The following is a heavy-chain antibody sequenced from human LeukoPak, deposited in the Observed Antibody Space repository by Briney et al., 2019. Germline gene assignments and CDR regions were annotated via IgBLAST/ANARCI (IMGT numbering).Heavy chain of an antibody. Sequence: PGGSLRLSCAASGFTFSSYAMNWVRQAPGKGLEWVSTFSDSGGTTYYADSVKGRFTISRDNSKNTLYLQMNSLRAEDTAVYYCLSYCSSTSCYEIEWFDPWGQGTLVTVSS. CDR1: GFTFSSYA. J-gene: IGHJ5*02. V-gene: IGHV3-23*01. D-gene: IGHD2-2*01. CDR3: LSYCSSTSCYEIEWFDP. CDR2: FSDSGGTT.